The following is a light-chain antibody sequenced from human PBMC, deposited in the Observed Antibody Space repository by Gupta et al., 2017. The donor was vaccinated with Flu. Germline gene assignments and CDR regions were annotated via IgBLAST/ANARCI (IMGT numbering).Light chain of an antibody. J-gene: IGKJ1*01. CDR2: QAS. V-gene: IGKV1-5*03. Sequence: DIQMTQSPSTLSASVGDRVTINCRASQSISGWLAWYQQKPGKAPKLLIYQASSLEGGVPSRFSGSGSGTEFTLTINSLQPDDFATYYCQHDSDYPWTFGQGTKVDIK. CDR1: QSISGW. CDR3: QHDSDYPWT.